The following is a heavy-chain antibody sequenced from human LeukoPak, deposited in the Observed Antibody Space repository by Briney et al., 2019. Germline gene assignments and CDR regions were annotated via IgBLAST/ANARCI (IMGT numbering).Heavy chain of an antibody. D-gene: IGHD5-18*01. CDR2: INLGGST. CDR3: ARGPLMVTADGHSYYYMDV. V-gene: IGHV4-34*01. Sequence: SETLSLTCAVYGGSFSGYYWSWIRQPPGEGLEWIGEINLGGSTNHYPSLKGPITISVDAFKNQVPLKLGHVTAADTAVYYCARGPLMVTADGHSYYYMDVWGKGTTVTVSS. CDR1: GGSFSGYY. J-gene: IGHJ6*03.